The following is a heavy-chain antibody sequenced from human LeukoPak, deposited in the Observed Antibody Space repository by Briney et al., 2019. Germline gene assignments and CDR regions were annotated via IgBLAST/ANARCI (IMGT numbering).Heavy chain of an antibody. J-gene: IGHJ5*02. Sequence: SETLSLTCTVSGGSISSSSYYWGWIRQPPGKGLEWIGSIYHSGSTYYNPSLKSRVTISVDTSKNQFSLKLSSVTAADTAVYYCARGSAAGIWFDPWGQGTLVTVSS. V-gene: IGHV4-39*07. CDR3: ARGSAAGIWFDP. CDR1: GGSISSSSYY. CDR2: IYHSGST. D-gene: IGHD6-13*01.